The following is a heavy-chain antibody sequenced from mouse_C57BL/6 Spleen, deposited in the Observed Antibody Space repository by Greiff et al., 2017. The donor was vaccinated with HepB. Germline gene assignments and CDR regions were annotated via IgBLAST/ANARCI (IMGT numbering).Heavy chain of an antibody. J-gene: IGHJ4*01. D-gene: IGHD1-1*01. CDR2: IDPETGGT. V-gene: IGHV1-15*01. Sequence: VQLVESGAELVRPGASVTLSCKASGYTFTDYEMHWVKQTPVHGLEWIGAIDPETGGTAYNQKFKGKAILTADKSSSTAYMELRSLTSEDSAVYYCTRPYYGSSPYYAMDYWGQGTSVTVSS. CDR3: TRPYYGSSPYYAMDY. CDR1: GYTFTDYE.